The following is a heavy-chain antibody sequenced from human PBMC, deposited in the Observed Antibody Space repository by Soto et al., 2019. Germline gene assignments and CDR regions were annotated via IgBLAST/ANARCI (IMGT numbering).Heavy chain of an antibody. D-gene: IGHD2-2*01. J-gene: IGHJ6*03. Sequence: GESLKISCKGSGYSFTSYWIGWVRQMPGKGLEWMGIIYPGDSDTRYSPSFQGQVTISADKSISTAYLQWSSLKASDTAMYYCASSGVVPAAIDYYYYYMDVWGKGTTVTVSS. CDR2: IYPGDSDT. CDR1: GYSFTSYW. V-gene: IGHV5-51*01. CDR3: ASSGVVPAAIDYYYYYMDV.